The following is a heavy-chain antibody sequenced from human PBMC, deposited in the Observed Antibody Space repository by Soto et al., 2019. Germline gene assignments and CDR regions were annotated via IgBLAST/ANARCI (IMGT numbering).Heavy chain of an antibody. CDR2: INPSGGST. J-gene: IGHJ4*02. CDR3: ASSTYYYDSSGYYPS. CDR1: GYTFTSYY. D-gene: IGHD3-22*01. Sequence: GASVKVSCKASGYTFTSYYMHWVRQAPGQGLEWMGIINPSGGSTSYAQKFQGGVTMTRDTSTSTVYMELSSLRSEDTAVYYCASSTYYYDSSGYYPSWGQGTLVTVSS. V-gene: IGHV1-46*01.